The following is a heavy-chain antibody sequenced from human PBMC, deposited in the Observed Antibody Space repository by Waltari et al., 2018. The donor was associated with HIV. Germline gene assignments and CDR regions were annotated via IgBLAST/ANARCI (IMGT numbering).Heavy chain of an antibody. CDR2: LSASGGKT. D-gene: IGHD3-3*01. CDR1: RLNFSDYA. Sequence: EMQQLESGGGLVQPGGSLRLSCAASRLNFSDYAMNWVRQAPGKGLEWVAGLSASGGKTYYADSVKGRFTISRDNSKSTLFLQMTALRAEDAAIYFCARRDPYFFAFDIWDQGTMVTVSS. J-gene: IGHJ3*02. CDR3: ARRDPYFFAFDI. V-gene: IGHV3-23*01.